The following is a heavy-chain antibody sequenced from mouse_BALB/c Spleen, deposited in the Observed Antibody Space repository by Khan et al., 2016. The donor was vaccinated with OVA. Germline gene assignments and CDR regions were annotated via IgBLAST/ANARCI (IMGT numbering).Heavy chain of an antibody. V-gene: IGHV1S132*01. CDR2: IYPGTGST. CDR1: GYIFTSYW. Sequence: QVQLQQSGGDLVRPGASVKLSCKTSGYIFTSYWIHWVKQWSGQGLEWIARIYPGTGSTYYNEYFKDKATLTADNSSSTAYMQLGSLKSEDSAVYVCARGIGFGNYFAYWGQGTLVTVSA. D-gene: IGHD2-1*01. J-gene: IGHJ3*01. CDR3: ARGIGFGNYFAY.